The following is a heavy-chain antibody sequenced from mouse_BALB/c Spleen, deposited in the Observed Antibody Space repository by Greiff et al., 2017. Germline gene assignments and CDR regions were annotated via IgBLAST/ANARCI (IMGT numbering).Heavy chain of an antibody. J-gene: IGHJ3*01. CDR1: GYTFTSYW. CDR2: INPSNGRT. V-gene: IGHV1S81*02. Sequence: QVQLKQPGAELVKPGASVKLSCEASGYTFTSYWMHWVKQRPGQGLEWIGEINPSNGRTNYNEKFKSKATLTVDKSSSTAYMQLSSLTSEDSAVYYCAREGRGFAYWGQGTLVTVSA. CDR3: AREGRGFAY.